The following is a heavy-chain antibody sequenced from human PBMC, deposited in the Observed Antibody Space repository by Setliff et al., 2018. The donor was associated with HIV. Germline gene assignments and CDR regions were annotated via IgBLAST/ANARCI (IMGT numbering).Heavy chain of an antibody. CDR1: GYTFTSYG. CDR2: ISAYSGNT. Sequence: ASVKVSCKASGYTFTSYGISWVRQAPGQGLEWMGWISAYSGNTNYAQKLQGRVTMTTDTSTSTAYMELRSLGSDDTAVYYCARDKTAVPRDVDAFDIWGQGTMVTVSS. CDR3: ARDKTAVPRDVDAFDI. J-gene: IGHJ3*02. V-gene: IGHV1-18*01. D-gene: IGHD6-13*01.